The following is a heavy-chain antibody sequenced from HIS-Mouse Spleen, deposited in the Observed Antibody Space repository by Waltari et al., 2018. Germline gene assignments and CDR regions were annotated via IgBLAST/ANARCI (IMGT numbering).Heavy chain of an antibody. V-gene: IGHV4-39*07. D-gene: IGHD6-13*01. CDR1: GGSISSSSYY. CDR3: AREIPYSSSWYDWYFDL. Sequence: QLQLQESGPGLVKPSETLSLTCTVSGGSISSSSYYWGWIRQPPGKGLGWIGSIYYSGSTYSNPALRSRVTISVDTSKNQFSRKLSSVTAADTAVYYCAREIPYSSSWYDWYFDLWGRGTLVTVSS. CDR2: IYYSGST. J-gene: IGHJ2*01.